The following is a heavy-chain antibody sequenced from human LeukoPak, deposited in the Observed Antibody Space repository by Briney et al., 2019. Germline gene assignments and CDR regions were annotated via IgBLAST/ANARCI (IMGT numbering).Heavy chain of an antibody. CDR1: GFTFDDYA. Sequence: GGSLRLSCAASGFTFDDYAIHWVRQAPGKGLEWVSGTSWNSGSIAYADFVKGRFTISRDNAKNSLYLQMNSLRAEDMALYYCAKGSLAAADYNWFDPWGQGTLVTVSS. V-gene: IGHV3-9*03. D-gene: IGHD6-13*01. CDR3: AKGSLAAADYNWFDP. CDR2: TSWNSGSI. J-gene: IGHJ5*02.